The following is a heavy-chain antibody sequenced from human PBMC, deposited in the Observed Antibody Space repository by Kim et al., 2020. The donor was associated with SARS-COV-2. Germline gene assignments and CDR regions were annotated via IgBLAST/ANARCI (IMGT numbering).Heavy chain of an antibody. D-gene: IGHD3-3*01. CDR1: GFTFISYG. V-gene: IGHV3-30*18. J-gene: IGHJ4*02. Sequence: GGSLRLSCAASGFTFISYGMHWVRQAPGKGLEWVAVISYDGSNKYYADSVKGRFTISRDNSKNTLYLQMNSLRAEDTAVYYCAKGRGGYYTPFDYWGQGT. CDR3: AKGRGGYYTPFDY. CDR2: ISYDGSNK.